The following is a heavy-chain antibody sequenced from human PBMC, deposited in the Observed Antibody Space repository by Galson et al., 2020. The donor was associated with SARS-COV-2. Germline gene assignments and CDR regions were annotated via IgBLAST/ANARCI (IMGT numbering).Heavy chain of an antibody. Sequence: SETLSLTCTVSGGSVSSGGYYWSWIRQHPGKALEWIGYIYYSGSTYYNPSLKSLVTISLDTSKNQFSLKLNSVTAADTAVYYCARRIAARPHWYFDLWGRGTLVTVSS. CDR3: ARRIAARPHWYFDL. CDR1: GGSVSSGGYY. V-gene: IGHV4-31*01. J-gene: IGHJ2*01. CDR2: IYYSGST. D-gene: IGHD6-6*01.